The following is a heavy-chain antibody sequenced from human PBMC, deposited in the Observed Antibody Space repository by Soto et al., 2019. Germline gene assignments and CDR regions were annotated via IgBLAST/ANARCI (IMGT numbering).Heavy chain of an antibody. Sequence: GGSLRLSCAASGFTFSSYGMHWVRQAPGKGLEWVAVISYDGSNKYYADSVKGRFTISRDNSKNTLYLQMNSLRAEDTAVYYCAKDLGYSSGWYSYYYYGMDVWGQGTTVTVSS. D-gene: IGHD6-19*01. CDR2: ISYDGSNK. J-gene: IGHJ6*02. V-gene: IGHV3-30*18. CDR1: GFTFSSYG. CDR3: AKDLGYSSGWYSYYYYGMDV.